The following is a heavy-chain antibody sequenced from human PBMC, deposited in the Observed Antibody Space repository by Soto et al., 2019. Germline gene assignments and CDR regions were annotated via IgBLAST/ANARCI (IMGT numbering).Heavy chain of an antibody. Sequence: GGSLRLSCAASGFTFSDHYMDWVRQAPGKGLEWVGRTRNKANSYTTEYAASVKGRFTISRDDSKNSLYLQMNSLKTEDTAVYYCVRGTGAFDIWGQGTMVTVSS. CDR2: TRNKANSYTT. CDR3: VRGTGAFDI. V-gene: IGHV3-72*01. J-gene: IGHJ3*02. CDR1: GFTFSDHY.